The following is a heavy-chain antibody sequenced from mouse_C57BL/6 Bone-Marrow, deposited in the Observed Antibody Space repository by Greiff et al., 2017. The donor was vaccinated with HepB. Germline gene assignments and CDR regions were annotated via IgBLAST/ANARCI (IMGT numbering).Heavy chain of an antibody. V-gene: IGHV5-17*01. CDR3: GRRGYAY. Sequence: EVKVVESGGGLVKPGGSLKLSCAASGFTFSDYGMHWVRQAPEKGLEWVAYISSGSSTIYYADTVKGRFTISRDNAKNTLFLQMTSLRSEDTAMYYCGRRGYAYWGQGTTLTVSS. J-gene: IGHJ2*01. CDR2: ISSGSSTI. D-gene: IGHD3-2*02. CDR1: GFTFSDYG.